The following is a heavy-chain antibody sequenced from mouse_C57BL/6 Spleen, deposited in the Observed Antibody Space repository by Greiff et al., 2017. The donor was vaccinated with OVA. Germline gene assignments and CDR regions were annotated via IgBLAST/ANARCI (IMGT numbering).Heavy chain of an antibody. V-gene: IGHV1-81*01. D-gene: IGHD2-4*01. CDR2: IYPRSGNT. Sequence: VKVVESGAELARPGASVKLSCKASGYTFTSYGISWVKQRTGQGLEWIGEIYPRSGNTYYNEKFKGKATLTADKSSSTAYMELRSLTSEDSAVYFCARDYEDYFDYWGQGTTLTVSS. CDR1: GYTFTSYG. J-gene: IGHJ2*01. CDR3: ARDYEDYFDY.